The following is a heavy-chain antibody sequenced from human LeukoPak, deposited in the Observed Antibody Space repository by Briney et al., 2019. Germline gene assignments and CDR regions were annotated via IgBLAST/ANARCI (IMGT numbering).Heavy chain of an antibody. D-gene: IGHD6-13*01. J-gene: IGHJ4*02. CDR3: ARRGSSSWYFDY. Sequence: SETLSLTCTVSGGSISSYYWSWIRQPPGKGLEGIGYIYYSGSTNYNPSLKSRVTISVDTSKNQFSLKLSSVTAADTAVYYCARRGSSSWYFDYWGQGTLVTVSS. V-gene: IGHV4-59*08. CDR1: GGSISSYY. CDR2: IYYSGST.